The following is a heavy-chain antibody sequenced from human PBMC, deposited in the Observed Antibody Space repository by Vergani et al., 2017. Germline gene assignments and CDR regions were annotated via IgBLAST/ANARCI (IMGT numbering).Heavy chain of an antibody. D-gene: IGHD2-21*01. CDR2: ISWNSGSI. CDR3: AKDAGEDNWFDP. Sequence: VQLVESGGGLVKPGGSLRLSCAASGFTFSDYYMSWIRQAPGKGLEWVSGISWNSGSIGYADSVKGRFTISRDNAKNSLHLQMNSLRAEDTAFYYCAKDAGEDNWFDPWGQGTLVTVSS. CDR1: GFTFSDYY. J-gene: IGHJ5*02. V-gene: IGHV3-9*01.